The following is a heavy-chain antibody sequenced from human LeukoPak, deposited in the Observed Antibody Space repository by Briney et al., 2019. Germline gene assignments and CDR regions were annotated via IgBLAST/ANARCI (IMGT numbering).Heavy chain of an antibody. V-gene: IGHV3-7*01. CDR1: GFTFSRYW. Sequence: PGGSLRLSCAASGFTFSRYWMSWVRQAPGKGPEFVANIKDDGSGQFYVDSVKGRFTLSRDNAKNSVSLQMISLIADDTAVYYCARVPAYSEFDIWGQGAMVIVSS. D-gene: IGHD4-11*01. CDR2: IKDDGSGQ. J-gene: IGHJ3*02. CDR3: ARVPAYSEFDI.